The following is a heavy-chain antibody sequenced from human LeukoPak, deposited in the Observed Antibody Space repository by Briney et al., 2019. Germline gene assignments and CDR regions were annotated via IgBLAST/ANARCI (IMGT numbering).Heavy chain of an antibody. Sequence: SETLSLTCTVSGGSISSGDYYWSWIRQPPGKGLEWIGYIYYSGSTYYNPSLKSRVTISVDTSKNQFSLKLSSVTAADTAVYYCARDYDSSGTFDYWGQGTLVTVSS. CDR2: IYYSGST. V-gene: IGHV4-30-4*01. D-gene: IGHD3-22*01. CDR1: GGSISSGDYY. CDR3: ARDYDSSGTFDY. J-gene: IGHJ4*02.